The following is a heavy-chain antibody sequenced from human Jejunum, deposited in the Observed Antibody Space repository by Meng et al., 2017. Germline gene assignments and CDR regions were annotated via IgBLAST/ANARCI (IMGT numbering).Heavy chain of an antibody. CDR3: ARKDYDIVAGYNWFDP. CDR1: GGSISSSSHF. CDR2: MSSSGST. Sequence: QLQLQESGPGLVKPSETLSLTCHVSGGSISSSSHFWGWIRQPPWKGLEWIGSMSSSGSTFYNPSLKSRVTMSVDTSKNQFSLKLSSVTAADTAIYYCARKDYDIVAGYNWFDPWGQGTLVTVSS. D-gene: IGHD3-9*01. V-gene: IGHV4-39*01. J-gene: IGHJ5*02.